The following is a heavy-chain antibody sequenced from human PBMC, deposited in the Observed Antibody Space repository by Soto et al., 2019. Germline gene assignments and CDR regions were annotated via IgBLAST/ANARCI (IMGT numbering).Heavy chain of an antibody. CDR1: GGSISSYY. V-gene: IGHV4-34*01. CDR2: INHSGST. CDR3: ARGLSGWHWGANKGYGMDV. J-gene: IGHJ6*02. Sequence: SETLSLTCAVSGGSISSYYWSWIRQPPGKGLEWIGEINHSGSTNYNPSLKSRVTISVDTSKNQFSLKLSSVTAADTAVYYCARGLSGWHWGANKGYGMDVWGQGTTVTVSS. D-gene: IGHD6-19*01.